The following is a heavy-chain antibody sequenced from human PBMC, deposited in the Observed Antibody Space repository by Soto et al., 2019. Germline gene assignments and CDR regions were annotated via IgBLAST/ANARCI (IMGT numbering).Heavy chain of an antibody. CDR3: ARSYCTNGVCYFGVDY. CDR1: GGSIISSSYY. CDR2: IYYSGST. V-gene: IGHV4-39*01. Sequence: PSETLSLTCTVSGGSIISSSYYLGWIRQPPGKGLEWIGSIYYSGSTYYNPSLKSRVTISVDTSKNQFSLKLSSVTAADTAVYYCARSYCTNGVCYFGVDYWGQGTLVTSP. D-gene: IGHD2-8*01. J-gene: IGHJ4*02.